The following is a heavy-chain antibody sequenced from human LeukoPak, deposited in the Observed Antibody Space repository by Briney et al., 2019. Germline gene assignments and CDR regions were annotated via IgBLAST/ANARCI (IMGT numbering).Heavy chain of an antibody. Sequence: SETLSLTCTVSGGSISSYYWSWIRQPPGKGLEWIGYIYYSGSTNYNPSLKSRVTISVDTSKNQFSLKLSSVTAADTAVYYCARRGCYDSSGYYAHWGQGTLVTVSS. V-gene: IGHV4-59*08. CDR2: IYYSGST. CDR1: GGSISSYY. D-gene: IGHD3-22*01. CDR3: ARRGCYDSSGYYAH. J-gene: IGHJ4*02.